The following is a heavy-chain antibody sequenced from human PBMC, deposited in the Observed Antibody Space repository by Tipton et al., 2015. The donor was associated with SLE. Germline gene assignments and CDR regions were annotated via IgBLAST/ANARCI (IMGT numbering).Heavy chain of an antibody. V-gene: IGHV3-48*03. Sequence: SLRLSCGASGFTFSSYEMNWVRQAPGKGLEWVSYISSSGSTIYYADSVKGRFTISRDNAKNSLYLQMNSLRAEDTAVYYCARDEEGYCSGGSCYSGDAFDIWGQGTMVIVSS. D-gene: IGHD2-15*01. CDR2: ISSSGSTI. CDR1: GFTFSSYE. CDR3: ARDEEGYCSGGSCYSGDAFDI. J-gene: IGHJ3*02.